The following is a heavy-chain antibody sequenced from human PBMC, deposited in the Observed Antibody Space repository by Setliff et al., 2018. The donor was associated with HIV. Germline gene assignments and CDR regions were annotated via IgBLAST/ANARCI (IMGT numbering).Heavy chain of an antibody. Sequence: GGSLRLSCVASGFTFSSNWLSWVRQAPGKGLEWVANIKQDGSEKYYVDSVKGRFTISRDNAKNSLYLQVNNLRAEDTAVYYCARAKESEGYCSSPSCYAYNWLDPWGQGTLVTISS. V-gene: IGHV3-7*03. CDR3: ARAKESEGYCSSPSCYAYNWLDP. J-gene: IGHJ5*02. CDR2: IKQDGSEK. CDR1: GFTFSSNW. D-gene: IGHD2-2*01.